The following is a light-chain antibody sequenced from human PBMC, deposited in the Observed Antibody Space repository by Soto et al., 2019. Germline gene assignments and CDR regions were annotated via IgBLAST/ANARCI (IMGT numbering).Light chain of an antibody. J-gene: IGLJ1*01. Sequence: QSVLTQPPSASGSPGQSVTISCTGTSSDIGAYNYVSWYQQHPGKVPKLIIHEVTKRPSGVPDRFSASKSGNTASLTVSGLQAEDEADYYCQSYDSSLSGYVFGTGTKVTVL. V-gene: IGLV2-8*01. CDR2: EVT. CDR1: SSDIGAYNY. CDR3: QSYDSSLSGYV.